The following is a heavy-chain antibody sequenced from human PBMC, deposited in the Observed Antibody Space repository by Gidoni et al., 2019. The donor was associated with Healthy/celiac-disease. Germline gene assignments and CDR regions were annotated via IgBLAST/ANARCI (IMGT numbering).Heavy chain of an antibody. J-gene: IGHJ5*02. CDR1: GGSFSGYY. D-gene: IGHD3-10*01. V-gene: IGHV4-34*01. CDR3: ARERTRRDPLLWFRELNWFDP. CDR2: INHSGST. Sequence: QVQLQQWGAGLLKHSETLSLTCAVYGGSFSGYYWSWIRQPPGKGLEWIGEINHSGSTNYNPSLKSRVTISVDTSKNQFSLKLSSVTAADTAVYYCARERTRRDPLLWFRELNWFDPWGQGTLVTVSS.